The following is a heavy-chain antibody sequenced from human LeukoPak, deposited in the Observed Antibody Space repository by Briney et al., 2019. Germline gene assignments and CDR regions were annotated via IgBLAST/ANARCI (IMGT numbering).Heavy chain of an antibody. Sequence: ASVKVSCKASGYTFTSYAMHWVRQAPGQRLEWMGWISAGNGNTKYSQKFQGRVTITRDTSASTAYMELSSLRSEDTAVYYCARDSCSSTSCYLFDYWGQGTLVTVSS. V-gene: IGHV1-3*01. D-gene: IGHD2-2*01. CDR2: ISAGNGNT. CDR1: GYTFTSYA. J-gene: IGHJ4*02. CDR3: ARDSCSSTSCYLFDY.